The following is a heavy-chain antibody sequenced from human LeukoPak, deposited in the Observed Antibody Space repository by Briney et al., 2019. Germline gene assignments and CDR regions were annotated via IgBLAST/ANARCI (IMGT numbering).Heavy chain of an antibody. Sequence: GESLRLSCAASGFTFSDYYMSWIRQPPGKGLEWVSYISSSSSYTNYADSVKGRFTISRDNAKNSLYLQMNSLRAEDTAVYYCARVRKYSSGWYDAFDIWGQGTKVTVSS. CDR3: ARVRKYSSGWYDAFDI. CDR2: ISSSSSYT. D-gene: IGHD6-19*01. CDR1: GFTFSDYY. J-gene: IGHJ3*02. V-gene: IGHV3-11*05.